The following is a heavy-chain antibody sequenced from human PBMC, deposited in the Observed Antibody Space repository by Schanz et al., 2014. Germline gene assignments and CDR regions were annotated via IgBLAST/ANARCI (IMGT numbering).Heavy chain of an antibody. CDR2: ISGYNGKT. Sequence: QVQLVQSGPEVKKPGASVRLSCKASGYNFNRHDISWVRQAPGQGLEWMGWISGYNGKTIYLDNREDRISRPSDTATSTAYMELRNLRSADTAVYYCARGSCTASGCYDAFDLWGQGTLVTVSS. J-gene: IGHJ3*01. V-gene: IGHV1-18*04. D-gene: IGHD2-2*01. CDR3: ARGSCTASGCYDAFDL. CDR1: GYNFNRHD.